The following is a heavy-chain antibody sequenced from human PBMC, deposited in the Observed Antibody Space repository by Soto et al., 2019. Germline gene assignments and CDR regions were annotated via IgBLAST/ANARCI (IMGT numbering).Heavy chain of an antibody. V-gene: IGHV3-23*01. Sequence: EVQLLESRGGLVQPGESLRLSCAACGFTVSSYAMSWVRQAPGKGLEWVSVVSGSDDSTYYADSVKGRFTISRDNSKNTLYLQMNSLRAEDTAVYYCAKRSSSSTFDYWGQGTLVTVSS. CDR3: AKRSSSSTFDY. D-gene: IGHD6-6*01. CDR1: GFTVSSYA. J-gene: IGHJ4*02. CDR2: VSGSDDST.